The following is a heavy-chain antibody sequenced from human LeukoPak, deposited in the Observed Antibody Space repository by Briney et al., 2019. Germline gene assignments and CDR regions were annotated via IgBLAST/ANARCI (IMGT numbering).Heavy chain of an antibody. V-gene: IGHV4-4*07. CDR2: IYTSGST. J-gene: IGHJ3*02. CDR1: GGSISSYY. Sequence: SETLSLTCTVSGGSISSYYWSWIRQPAGKGLEWIGRIYTSGSTNYNPSLKSRVTMSVDTSKNQFSLKLSSVTAADTAVYYCARDQGFGTHIVVVTDAFDIWGQGTMVTVSS. CDR3: ARDQGFGTHIVVVTDAFDI. D-gene: IGHD2-21*02.